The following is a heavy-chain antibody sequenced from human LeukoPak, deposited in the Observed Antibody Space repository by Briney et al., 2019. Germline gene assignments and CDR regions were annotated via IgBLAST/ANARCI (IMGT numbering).Heavy chain of an antibody. CDR1: GFTLSSYA. CDR3: ARAVITFGGVIVPKPDAFDI. CDR2: ISGRGDIT. V-gene: IGHV3-23*01. D-gene: IGHD3-16*02. Sequence: PGGSLRLSCAASGFTLSSYAMGWVRQAPGKGLEWVSAISGRGDITDYADSVKGRFTFSRDNSKNTMYLQMNSLRAEDTAVYYCARAVITFGGVIVPKPDAFDIWGQGTMVTVSS. J-gene: IGHJ3*02.